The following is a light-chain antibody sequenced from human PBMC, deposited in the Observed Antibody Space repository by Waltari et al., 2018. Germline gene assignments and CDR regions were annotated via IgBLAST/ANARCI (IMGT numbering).Light chain of an antibody. CDR3: QHFITYPRT. CDR1: QSISPW. CDR2: KAS. J-gene: IGKJ1*01. Sequence: DIQMTQSPSTLSASVGDRVTITCRASQSISPWLAWYQQKSGKAPKLLISKASSLESGVPSRFSGSGSGTLFTLTISSLQSDDFATYYCQHFITYPRTFGQGTKVEIK. V-gene: IGKV1-5*03.